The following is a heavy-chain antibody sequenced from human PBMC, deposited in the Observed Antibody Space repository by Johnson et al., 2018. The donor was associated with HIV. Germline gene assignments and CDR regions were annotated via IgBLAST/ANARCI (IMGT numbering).Heavy chain of an antibody. CDR2: IRTSSSTI. V-gene: IGHV3-11*04. CDR1: GFTFSDYY. CDR3: ATNRGGAFDI. D-gene: IGHD2/OR15-2a*01. J-gene: IGHJ3*02. Sequence: QVQLVESGGGLVKPGGSLILSCAASGFTFSDYYLSWIRHAPRKGPAWTSYIRTSSSTISFADSVKGRFTISRDNSKNTLYLQMNSLRAEDTAVYYCATNRGGAFDIWCQGTMVTVSS.